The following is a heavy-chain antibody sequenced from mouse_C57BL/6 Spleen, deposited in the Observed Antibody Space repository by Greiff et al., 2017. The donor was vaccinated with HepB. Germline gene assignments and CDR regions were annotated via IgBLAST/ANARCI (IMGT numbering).Heavy chain of an antibody. Sequence: EVQLQESGAELVRPGASVKLSCTASGFNIKDDYMHWVKQRPEQGLEWIGWIDPENGDTASASKFQGKATIAADTSSNTAYLQLSSLTAEDTAVYYCARINYFDYWGQGTTLTVSS. V-gene: IGHV14-4*01. J-gene: IGHJ2*01. CDR2: IDPENGDT. CDR3: ARINYFDY. D-gene: IGHD2-4*01. CDR1: GFNIKDDY.